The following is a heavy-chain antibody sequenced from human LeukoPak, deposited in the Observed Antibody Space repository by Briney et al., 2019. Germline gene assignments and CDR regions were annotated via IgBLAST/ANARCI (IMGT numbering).Heavy chain of an antibody. CDR2: INPSGGST. J-gene: IGHJ5*02. CDR3: ARGRGIYSSSSIGWFDP. Sequence: ASVKVSCKASGYTFTGYYMHWVRQAPGQGLEWMGIINPSGGSTSYAQKFQGRVTMTRDMSTSTVYMELSSLRSEDTAVYYCARGRGIYSSSSIGWFDPWGQGTLVTVSS. V-gene: IGHV1-46*01. CDR1: GYTFTGYY. D-gene: IGHD6-6*01.